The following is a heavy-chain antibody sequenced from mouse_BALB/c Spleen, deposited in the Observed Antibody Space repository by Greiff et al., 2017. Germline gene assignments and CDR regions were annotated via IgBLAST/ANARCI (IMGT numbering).Heavy chain of an antibody. V-gene: IGHV3-8*02. CDR3: ARDITTAPVYAMDY. D-gene: IGHD1-2*01. Sequence: EVQRVESGPSLVKPSQTLSLTCSVTGDSITSGYWNWIRKFPGNKLEYMGYISYSGSTYYNPSLKSRISITRDTSKNQYYLQLNSVTTEDTATYYCARDITTAPVYAMDYWGQGTSVTVSS. J-gene: IGHJ4*01. CDR2: ISYSGST. CDR1: GDSITSGY.